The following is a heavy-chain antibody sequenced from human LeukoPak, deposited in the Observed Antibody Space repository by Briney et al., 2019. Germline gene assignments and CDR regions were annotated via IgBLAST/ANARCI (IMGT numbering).Heavy chain of an antibody. CDR1: GGTFSSYA. CDR2: IIPIFGTA. J-gene: IGHJ4*02. V-gene: IGHV1-69*13. Sequence: GASVKVSCKASGGTFSSYAISWVRQAPGQGLEWMGGIIPIFGTANYAQKFQGRVTITADESTSTAYMELSSLRSEDTAVYYCARAGEGGEGFDYWGQGTLVTVSS. D-gene: IGHD3-10*01. CDR3: ARAGEGGEGFDY.